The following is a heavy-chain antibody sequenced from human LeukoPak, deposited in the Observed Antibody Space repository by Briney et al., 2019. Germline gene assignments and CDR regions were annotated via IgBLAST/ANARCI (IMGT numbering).Heavy chain of an antibody. Sequence: QAGGSLRLSCAASGFTFSSYAMSWVRQAPGKGLEWVSAISGSGGSTYYADSVKGRFTISRDNSKNTLYLQMNSLRAEDTAVYYCSRVVVAAGGDAFDIWGQGTMFTVSS. CDR1: GFTFSSYA. CDR2: ISGSGGST. V-gene: IGHV3-23*01. D-gene: IGHD2-15*01. CDR3: SRVVVAAGGDAFDI. J-gene: IGHJ3*02.